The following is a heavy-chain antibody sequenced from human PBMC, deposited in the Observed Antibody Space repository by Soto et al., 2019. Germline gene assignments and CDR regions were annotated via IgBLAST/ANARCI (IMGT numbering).Heavy chain of an antibody. D-gene: IGHD2-2*01. CDR3: ASSQGSSTSLEIYYYYYYGMDV. Sequence: QVQLVQSGAEVKKPGSSVKVSCKASGGTFSSYAISWVRQAPGQGLEWMGGIIPISDTTNYAQKIPGRVAITADASTSTAYMELSSLRSEDTAVYYCASSQGSSTSLEIYYYYYYGMDVWGQGTTVTVSS. V-gene: IGHV1-69*01. CDR1: GGTFSSYA. J-gene: IGHJ6*02. CDR2: IIPISDTT.